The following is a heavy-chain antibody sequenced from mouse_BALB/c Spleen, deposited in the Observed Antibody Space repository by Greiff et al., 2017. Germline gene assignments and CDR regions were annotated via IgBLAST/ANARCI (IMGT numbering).Heavy chain of an antibody. CDR2: ISSGGST. J-gene: IGHJ1*01. V-gene: IGHV5-6-5*01. CDR1: GFTFSSYA. D-gene: IGHD1-1*01. Sequence: EVQVVESGGGLVKPGGSLKLSCAASGFTFSSYAMSWVRQTPEKRLEWVASISSGGSTYYPDSVKGRFTISRDNARNILYLQMSSLRSEDTAMYYCARYYGSGYFDVWGAGTTVTVSS. CDR3: ARYYGSGYFDV.